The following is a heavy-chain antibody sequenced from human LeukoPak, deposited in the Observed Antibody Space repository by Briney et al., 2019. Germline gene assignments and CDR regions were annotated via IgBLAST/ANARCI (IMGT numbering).Heavy chain of an antibody. Sequence: KTSETLSLTCTVSGGSISSYYWSWIRQPPGKGLEWIGYIYYSGSTNYNPSLKSRVTISVDTSKNQFSLKLSSVTAADTAVYYCARGKNYLTIFGVVTRFFPPFDPWGQGTLVTVSS. CDR3: ARGKNYLTIFGVVTRFFPPFDP. CDR1: GGSISSYY. D-gene: IGHD3-3*01. CDR2: IYYSGST. J-gene: IGHJ5*02. V-gene: IGHV4-59*12.